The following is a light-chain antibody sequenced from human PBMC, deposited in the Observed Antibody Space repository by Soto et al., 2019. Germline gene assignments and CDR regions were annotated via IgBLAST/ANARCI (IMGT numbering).Light chain of an antibody. CDR1: QNINNY. V-gene: IGKV1-39*01. J-gene: IGKJ1*01. CDR3: QQSYSLPST. Sequence: DLQMTQSPSSLSAFVGDRVTITCRASQNINNYLNWYQQKPGEAPKLLIYAASNLQSGVPSRFSVSRSGTDFTLTISRLQPEDFATYYCQQSYSLPSTFGQGTKVEIK. CDR2: AAS.